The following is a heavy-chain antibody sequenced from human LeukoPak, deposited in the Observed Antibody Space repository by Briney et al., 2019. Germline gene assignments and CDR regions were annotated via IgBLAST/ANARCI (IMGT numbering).Heavy chain of an antibody. CDR3: SRDGSGSS. J-gene: IGHJ4*02. Sequence: SETLSLTCTVSGGSISSGSYYWSWIRQPAGKGLEWIGRIYTSGSTNYNPSLKSRVTISVDTSKNQFSLKLSSVTAADTAVYYCSRDGSGSSWGQGTLVVVSS. V-gene: IGHV4-61*02. CDR1: GGSISSGSYY. CDR2: IYTSGST. D-gene: IGHD3-10*01.